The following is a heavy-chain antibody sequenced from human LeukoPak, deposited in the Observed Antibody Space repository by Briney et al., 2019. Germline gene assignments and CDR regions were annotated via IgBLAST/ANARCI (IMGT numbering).Heavy chain of an antibody. CDR3: ARAGLYGYYDFWSGYFKSAGLDY. CDR2: ISAYNGNT. J-gene: IGHJ4*02. Sequence: GASVKVSCKASGYTFTSYGISWVRQAPGQGLEWMGWISAYNGNTNYAQKLQGRVTMTTDTSTSTAYMELRSLRSDDTAVYYCARAGLYGYYDFWSGYFKSAGLDYWGQGTLVTVSS. CDR1: GYTFTSYG. D-gene: IGHD3-3*01. V-gene: IGHV1-18*01.